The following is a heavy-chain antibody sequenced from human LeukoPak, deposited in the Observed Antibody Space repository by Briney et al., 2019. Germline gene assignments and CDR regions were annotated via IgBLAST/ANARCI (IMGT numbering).Heavy chain of an antibody. J-gene: IGHJ3*02. D-gene: IGHD1-26*01. V-gene: IGHV3-21*01. Sequence: GGSLRLSCAASGFSFSVYSMIWVRQVPGQGLEWVSSISSDSKYIYYAGSMKGRFTVSRDNARNSLSLQMDSPGAEDTAIYYCARGHSGSYQRNDAFDIWGQGTMVTVSS. CDR2: ISSDSKYI. CDR1: GFSFSVYS. CDR3: ARGHSGSYQRNDAFDI.